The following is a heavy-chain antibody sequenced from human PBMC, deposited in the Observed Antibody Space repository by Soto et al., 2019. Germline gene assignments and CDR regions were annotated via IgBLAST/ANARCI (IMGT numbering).Heavy chain of an antibody. J-gene: IGHJ4*02. CDR2: VNHSGST. Sequence: QVQLQQWGAGLLKPSETLSLTCAVYGGTFSGYYWSWIRQPQGTGLEWIGEVNHSGSTNYNPSLQRRVTISVDTSKNQFPLKLGSVTAADTAVYYCARVRGGDSSSLDDYWGQGTLVTVAS. CDR3: ARVRGGDSSSLDDY. D-gene: IGHD6-6*01. V-gene: IGHV4-34*01. CDR1: GGTFSGYY.